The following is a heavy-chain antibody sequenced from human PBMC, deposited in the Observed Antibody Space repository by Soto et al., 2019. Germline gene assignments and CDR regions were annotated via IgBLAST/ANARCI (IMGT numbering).Heavy chain of an antibody. CDR3: AREADSGGYRFDS. D-gene: IGHD3-22*01. V-gene: IGHV3-48*03. Sequence: GGSLRLSCAATGFTFSDYEMIWVRQAPGKGLEWISYISKSGGGRITYYADSVKGRFTISRDNPSDLLFLQMNSLTAEDTAVYYCAREADSGGYRFDSWGQGTLVTVSS. CDR1: GFTFSDYE. CDR2: ISKSGGGRIT. J-gene: IGHJ5*01.